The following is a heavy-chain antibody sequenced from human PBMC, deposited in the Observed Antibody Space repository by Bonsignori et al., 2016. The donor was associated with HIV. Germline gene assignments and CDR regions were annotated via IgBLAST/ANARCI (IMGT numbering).Heavy chain of an antibody. CDR2: ISYDGSKK. Sequence: VRQMPGKGAGVVAVISYDGSKKYYADSVKGRFTISRDNSKNTLYLRMNSLRAEDTAVFYCARGGLRFLEWLYDYWGQGTLVTVSS. V-gene: IGHV3-30-3*01. J-gene: IGHJ4*02. D-gene: IGHD3-3*01. CDR3: ARGGLRFLEWLYDY.